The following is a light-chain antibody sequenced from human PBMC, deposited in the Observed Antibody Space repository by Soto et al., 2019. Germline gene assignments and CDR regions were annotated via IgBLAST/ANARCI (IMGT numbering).Light chain of an antibody. CDR2: DVS. CDR3: SSYTSSSTGVV. J-gene: IGLJ2*01. Sequence: QSVLTQPASVSGSPGQSITISCTGTSSDGGGYNYVSWYQQHPGKAPKLMIYDVSNRPSGVSNRFSGSKSGNTASLTISGLQAEDEADYYCSSYTSSSTGVVFGGGTKLTVL. V-gene: IGLV2-14*01. CDR1: SSDGGGYNY.